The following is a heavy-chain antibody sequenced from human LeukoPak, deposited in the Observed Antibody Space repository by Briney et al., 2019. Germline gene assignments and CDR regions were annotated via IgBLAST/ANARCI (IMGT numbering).Heavy chain of an antibody. J-gene: IGHJ4*02. V-gene: IGHV3-23*01. CDR3: ARDHRTATMALDY. CDR2: ISESGDKT. D-gene: IGHD5-12*01. Sequence: PGRSLRLSCAASGFIFSNFAISWVRQAPGKGLEWVSSISESGDKTYYADSVKGRFTISRDNSKNMLYLQMNSLRAEDTAVYYCARDHRTATMALDYWGQGTLVTVSS. CDR1: GFIFSNFA.